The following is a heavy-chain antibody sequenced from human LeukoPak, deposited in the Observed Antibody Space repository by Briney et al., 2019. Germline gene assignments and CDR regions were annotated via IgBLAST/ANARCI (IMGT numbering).Heavy chain of an antibody. CDR3: ARDWVVVPAAMRLGYAFDI. D-gene: IGHD2-2*01. CDR1: GFTFSSYS. CDR2: ISSSSSYI. V-gene: IGHV3-21*01. J-gene: IGHJ3*02. Sequence: GGSLRLSCAASGFTFSSYSMNWVRQAPGKGLEWVSSISSSSSYIYYADSVKGRFTISRDNAKNSLYLQMNSLRAEDTAVYYCARDWVVVPAAMRLGYAFDIWGQGTMVTVSS.